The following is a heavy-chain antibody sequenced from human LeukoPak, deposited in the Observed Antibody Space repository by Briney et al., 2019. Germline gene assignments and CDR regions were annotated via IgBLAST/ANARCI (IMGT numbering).Heavy chain of an antibody. J-gene: IGHJ4*02. CDR3: ARGPPLTYDGSGYYFFDY. CDR1: GXSFSGNF. CDR2: INHSGSA. V-gene: IGHV4-34*01. Sequence: SETLSLTCAVYGXSFSGNFWTWIRQPPGKGLEWIGEINHSGSANYNPSLKSRVTISVDTSKNHFYLKLSSVTAADTAVYYCARGPPLTYDGSGYYFFDYWGQGTLVTVSS. D-gene: IGHD3-22*01.